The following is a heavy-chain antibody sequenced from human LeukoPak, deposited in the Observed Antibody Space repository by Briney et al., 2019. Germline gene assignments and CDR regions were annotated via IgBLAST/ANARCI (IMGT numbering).Heavy chain of an antibody. J-gene: IGHJ4*02. D-gene: IGHD3-3*01. Sequence: GGSLRLSCAASGFTFSNYAMSWVRQAPGRGLEWVAVISSDGSIKVYADSVKGRFTLSRDNSINTVDLQMNSLRAEDTAVYYCVKEYHSRGFGAYFDYWGQGTLVTVSS. CDR1: GFTFSNYA. CDR3: VKEYHSRGFGAYFDY. CDR2: ISSDGSIK. V-gene: IGHV3-30*18.